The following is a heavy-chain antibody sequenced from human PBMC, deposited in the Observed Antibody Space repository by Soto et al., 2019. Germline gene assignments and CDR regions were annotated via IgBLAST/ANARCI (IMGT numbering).Heavy chain of an antibody. Sequence: QEQLVQSGAEVKKPGASVTISCKASGDTFSRHYIHWVRQAPGQGLEWMGVINPTGASTSYAQKFQGRVTVTRDTSTSTISMELRSLRSEDTAVYFCDSEYRAYERHHRFDNWGQGTMVTVSS. CDR2: INPTGAST. D-gene: IGHD5-12*01. V-gene: IGHV1-46*03. CDR1: GDTFSRHY. CDR3: DSEYRAYERHHRFDN. J-gene: IGHJ3*02.